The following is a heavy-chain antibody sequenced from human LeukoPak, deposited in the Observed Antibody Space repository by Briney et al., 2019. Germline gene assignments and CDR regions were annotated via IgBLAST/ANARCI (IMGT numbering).Heavy chain of an antibody. Sequence: PGGSLRLSCAASGFTFSSYAMSWVRQAPGKGLEWVSAISGSGGSTYYADSGKGRFTNSRDNSKNTLYLQMNSLRAEDTAVYYCAKDRPNGGDRGSYWGQGTLVTVSS. CDR3: AKDRPNGGDRGSY. CDR1: GFTFSSYA. J-gene: IGHJ4*02. CDR2: ISGSGGST. D-gene: IGHD2-21*02. V-gene: IGHV3-23*01.